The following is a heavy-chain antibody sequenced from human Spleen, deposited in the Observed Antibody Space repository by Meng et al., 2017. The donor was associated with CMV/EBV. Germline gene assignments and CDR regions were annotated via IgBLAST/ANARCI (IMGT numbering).Heavy chain of an antibody. V-gene: IGHV1-18*01. CDR2: ISGYNGDT. D-gene: IGHD5-12*01. CDR1: GYIFAGYG. CDR3: AREGVATDF. J-gene: IGHJ4*02. Sequence: NVSCRTSGYIFAGYGISWVRQAPGQGLEWLGWISGYNGDTYYAQRVQGRVTVTTDTSTSTAYMELRSLRSDDTAVYYCAREGVATDFWGQGTLVTVSS.